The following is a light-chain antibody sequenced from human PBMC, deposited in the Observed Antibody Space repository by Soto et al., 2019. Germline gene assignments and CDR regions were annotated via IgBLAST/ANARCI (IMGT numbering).Light chain of an antibody. CDR1: SSDVGAYDY. J-gene: IGLJ1*01. Sequence: QSALTQPASVSGSPGQSITISCTGTSSDVGAYDYVSWYQQHPGEVPKLMIFDVSDRPSGVSNRFSGSKSGNTASLTISGLQDEDEDDYYCSSFTPSTSYVCGTGTKLTVL. CDR3: SSFTPSTSYV. V-gene: IGLV2-14*03. CDR2: DVS.